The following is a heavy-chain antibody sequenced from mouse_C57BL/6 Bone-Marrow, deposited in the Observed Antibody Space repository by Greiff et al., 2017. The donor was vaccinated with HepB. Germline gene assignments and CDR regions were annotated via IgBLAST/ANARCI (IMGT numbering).Heavy chain of an antibody. Sequence: QVHVKQSGAELAKPGASVKLSCKASGYTFTCYWMHWVKQRPGQGLEWIGYINPSSGYTKYNQKFKDKATLTADKSSSTAYMQLSSLTYEDSAVYYCARGDSVVATEGYFDVWGTGTTVTVSS. CDR2: INPSSGYT. J-gene: IGHJ1*03. V-gene: IGHV1-7*01. CDR3: ARGDSVVATEGYFDV. CDR1: GYTFTCYW. D-gene: IGHD1-1*01.